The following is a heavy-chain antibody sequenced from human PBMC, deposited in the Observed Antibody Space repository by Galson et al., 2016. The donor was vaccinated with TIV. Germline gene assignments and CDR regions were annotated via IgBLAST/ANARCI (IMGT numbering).Heavy chain of an antibody. V-gene: IGHV1-18*01. Sequence: SVKVSCKASGYISNNFGVSWVRQAPGQGLEWMAWISVYNGNTNYAQSLQGRVTLTTDTSTSTAYMELRSLRSDDTAVYYRARDTQSLLAAATMDYWGQGTLVTVSS. CDR1: GYISNNFG. CDR3: ARDTQSLLAAATMDY. D-gene: IGHD6-25*01. CDR2: ISVYNGNT. J-gene: IGHJ4*02.